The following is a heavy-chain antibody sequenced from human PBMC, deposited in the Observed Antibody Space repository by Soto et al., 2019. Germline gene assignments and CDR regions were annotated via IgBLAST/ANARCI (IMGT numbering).Heavy chain of an antibody. J-gene: IGHJ2*01. CDR2: INSDGSST. Sequence: EVQLVESGGGLVQPGGSLRLSCAASGFTFSSYWMHWVRQAPVKGLVWVSRINSDGSSTSYADSVKGRFTISRDNAKNTLYLQMNSLRAEDTAVYYCARGGSINWYFDLWGRGTLVTVSS. D-gene: IGHD1-26*01. V-gene: IGHV3-74*01. CDR1: GFTFSSYW. CDR3: ARGGSINWYFDL.